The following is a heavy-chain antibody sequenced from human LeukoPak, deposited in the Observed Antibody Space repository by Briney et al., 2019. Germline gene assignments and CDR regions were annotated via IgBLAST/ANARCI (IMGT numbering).Heavy chain of an antibody. CDR3: ARGRYGDYVGEDGFDI. CDR2: MNHSGST. CDR1: GGSFSGYY. Sequence: SETLSLTCAVYGGSFSGYYWNWIRQPPGKGLESIGEMNHSGSTNYNPSLKSRVTISVDTSTNQFSLKLRSVTAADTAVYYCARGRYGDYVGEDGFDIWGQGTMVTVSS. J-gene: IGHJ3*02. V-gene: IGHV4-34*01. D-gene: IGHD4-17*01.